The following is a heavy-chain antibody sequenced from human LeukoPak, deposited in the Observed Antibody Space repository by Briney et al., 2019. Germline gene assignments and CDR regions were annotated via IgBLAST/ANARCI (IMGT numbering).Heavy chain of an antibody. CDR3: TTRTSYGDPGVFDY. CDR1: GFTFSNAW. D-gene: IGHD4-17*01. V-gene: IGHV3-15*01. CDR2: IKSKTDGGTT. Sequence: GGSLRLSCGAPGFTFSNAWMSWVRQAPGKGLEWVGRIKSKTDGGTTEYAAPVKGRITISRDDSKNTLYLQMNSLKIEDTAMYYCTTRTSYGDPGVFDYWGQGTLVTVSS. J-gene: IGHJ4*02.